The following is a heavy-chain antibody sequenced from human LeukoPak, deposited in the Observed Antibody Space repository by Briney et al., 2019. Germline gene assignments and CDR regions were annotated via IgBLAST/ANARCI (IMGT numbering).Heavy chain of an antibody. D-gene: IGHD3-22*01. CDR3: ARYYDSSGPFDY. J-gene: IGHJ4*02. CDR1: GGSFSGYY. Sequence: SETLSLTCAVYGGSFSGYYWSWIRQPPGKGLEWIGEINHSGSTNHNPSLKSRVTTSVDRSKNQFSLKLSSVTAADTAVYYCARYYDSSGPFDYWGQGTLVTVSS. CDR2: INHSGST. V-gene: IGHV4-34*01.